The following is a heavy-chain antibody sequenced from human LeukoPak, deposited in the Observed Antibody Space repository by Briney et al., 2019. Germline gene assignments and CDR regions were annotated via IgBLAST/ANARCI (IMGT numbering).Heavy chain of an antibody. CDR3: AKEQEGTAIGGIFDY. D-gene: IGHD2-21*02. V-gene: IGHV1-18*01. J-gene: IGHJ4*02. CDR2: ISDASGSK. Sequence: ASLKVSCMASGYSFTSYGLSWVRQAPGQGPEWMGWISDASGSKNYAQKSQERVTTTTDKSTTTVYMELRSLRSDDTAVYYCAKEQEGTAIGGIFDYWGQGTVVTVSS. CDR1: GYSFTSYG.